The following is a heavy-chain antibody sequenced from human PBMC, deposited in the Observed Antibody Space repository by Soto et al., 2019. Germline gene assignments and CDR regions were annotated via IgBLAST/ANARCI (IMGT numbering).Heavy chain of an antibody. D-gene: IGHD6-19*01. CDR3: ARSYSSGWSIGY. V-gene: IGHV3-30-3*01. CDR1: GFTFSSYA. CDR2: ISYDGSNK. J-gene: IGHJ4*02. Sequence: HPGGSLRLSCAASGFTFSSYAMHWVRQAPGKGLEWVAVISYDGSNKYYADSVKGRFTISRDNSKNTLYLQMNSLRAEDTAVYYCARSYSSGWSIGYWGQGTLVTVSS.